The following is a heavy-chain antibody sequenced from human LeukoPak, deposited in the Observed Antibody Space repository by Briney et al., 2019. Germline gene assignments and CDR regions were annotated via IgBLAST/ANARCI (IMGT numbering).Heavy chain of an antibody. V-gene: IGHV3-30*04. Sequence: GGSLRLSCAASGFTFSSYAMHWVRPAPGKGLEWVAVISYDGSNKYYADSVKGRFTISRDNSKYTLYLQMNSLRAEDTAVYYCARAAYYGSGSYYNVNWFDPWGQGTLVTVSS. CDR2: ISYDGSNK. D-gene: IGHD3-10*01. CDR3: ARAAYYGSGSYYNVNWFDP. CDR1: GFTFSSYA. J-gene: IGHJ5*02.